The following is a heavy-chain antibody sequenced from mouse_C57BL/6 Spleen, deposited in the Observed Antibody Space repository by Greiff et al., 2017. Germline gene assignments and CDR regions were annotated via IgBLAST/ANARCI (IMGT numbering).Heavy chain of an antibody. CDR1: GYTFTSYW. D-gene: IGHD2-5*01. Sequence: QVQLQQSGAELVKPGASVKLSCKASGYTFTSYWMQWVKQRPGQGLEWIGEIDPSDSYTNSNQKFKGKATLTVDTSSSTAYMQLSSLTSEDSAVYYCAISYYSNSWFAYWGQGTLVTVSA. V-gene: IGHV1-50*01. CDR2: IDPSDSYT. CDR3: AISYYSNSWFAY. J-gene: IGHJ3*01.